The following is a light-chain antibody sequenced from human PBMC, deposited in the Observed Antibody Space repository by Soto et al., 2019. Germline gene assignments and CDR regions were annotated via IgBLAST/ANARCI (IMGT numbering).Light chain of an antibody. CDR1: SGHSSYA. CDR2: LNSDGSH. CDR3: QTWGTGIHV. V-gene: IGLV4-69*01. J-gene: IGLJ7*01. Sequence: QAVVTQSPSASASLGASVKLTCTLSSGHSSYAIAWHQQQPEKGPRYLMKLNSDGSHSKGDGIPDLFSGSSSGAERYLTISSLQSEDEADYYCQTWGTGIHVFGGGTQLTVL.